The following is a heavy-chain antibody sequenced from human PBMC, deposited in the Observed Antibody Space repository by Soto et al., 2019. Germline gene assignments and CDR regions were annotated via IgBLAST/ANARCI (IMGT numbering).Heavy chain of an antibody. CDR1: GGTFSSYA. Sequence: SVKVSCKASGGTFSSYAISWVRQAPGQGLEWMGGIIPIFGTANYAQKFQGRVTITADESTSTAYMELSSLRSEDTAVYYCARESGYYDSSGYLDDGMDVWGQGTTVTVSS. CDR2: IIPIFGTA. CDR3: ARESGYYDSSGYLDDGMDV. D-gene: IGHD3-22*01. J-gene: IGHJ6*02. V-gene: IGHV1-69*13.